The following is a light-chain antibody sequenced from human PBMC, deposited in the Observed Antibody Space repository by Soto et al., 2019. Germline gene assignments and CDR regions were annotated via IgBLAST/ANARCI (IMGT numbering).Light chain of an antibody. J-gene: IGKJ5*01. Sequence: DIVLTQSPATLSVSPGDRATISCRASQSVRTKLAWYHQKPGQAPRLLIYGASTMANGVPARFSGSGSGTEFSLTISSLQSEDFSVYYCQQYNNWPLITFGQGTRLEIK. CDR2: GAS. CDR3: QQYNNWPLIT. CDR1: QSVRTK. V-gene: IGKV3-15*01.